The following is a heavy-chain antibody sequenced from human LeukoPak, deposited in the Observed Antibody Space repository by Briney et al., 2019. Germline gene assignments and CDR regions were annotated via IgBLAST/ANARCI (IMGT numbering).Heavy chain of an antibody. CDR1: GGTFSSYA. Sequence: ASVKVSCKASGGTFSSYAISWVRQAPGQGLEWMGRIIPIFGIANYAQKFQGRVTITADKSTSTAYMELSSLRSEDTAVYYRARDLSGSSTWGQGTLVTVSS. CDR2: IIPIFGIA. CDR3: ARDLSGSST. J-gene: IGHJ5*02. V-gene: IGHV1-69*04. D-gene: IGHD1-26*01.